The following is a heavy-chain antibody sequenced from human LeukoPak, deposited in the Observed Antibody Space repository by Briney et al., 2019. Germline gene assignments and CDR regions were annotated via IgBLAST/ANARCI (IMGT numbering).Heavy chain of an antibody. V-gene: IGHV4-4*07. CDR1: GASISSLY. D-gene: IGHD3-22*01. Sequence: KPSETLSLTCTVSGASISSLYWSWVRQHAGKGLEWVGRIYISGSTNYNPSLNSRVTMSLDTSKNQFSLKLTSVTAADTAVYYCARGPESSGYYTFDFWGQGTLVTVSS. J-gene: IGHJ4*02. CDR2: IYISGST. CDR3: ARGPESSGYYTFDF.